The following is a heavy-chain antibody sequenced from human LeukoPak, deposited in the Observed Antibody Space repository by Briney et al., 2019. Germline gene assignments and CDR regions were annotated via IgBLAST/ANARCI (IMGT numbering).Heavy chain of an antibody. J-gene: IGHJ4*02. CDR1: GVSISSYY. D-gene: IGHD3-10*01. CDR3: ARHESFRGYFDY. Sequence: SETLSLTCTVSGVSISSYYWTWIRQPPGKGLEWIAYIYYTGNTNYSPSLKSRVTISVDTSKNQFSLKLSSVTSADTAVYYCARHESFRGYFDYWGQGTLVTVSS. V-gene: IGHV4-59*01. CDR2: IYYTGNT.